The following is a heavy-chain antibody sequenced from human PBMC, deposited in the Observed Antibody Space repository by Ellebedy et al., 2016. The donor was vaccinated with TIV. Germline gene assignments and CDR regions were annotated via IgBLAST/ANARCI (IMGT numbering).Heavy chain of an antibody. CDR3: ARARVVETRAFDY. Sequence: MPSETLSLTCTVSGGSISSSCYFWGWIRQPPGKGLQWIGSIYYSGSTYYNPSLKSRVTISVDTSKNQFSLKLTSVPAADTGVYYCARARVVETRAFDYWGQGTLVTVSS. CDR2: IYYSGST. J-gene: IGHJ4*02. V-gene: IGHV4-39*01. D-gene: IGHD2-15*01. CDR1: GGSISSSCYF.